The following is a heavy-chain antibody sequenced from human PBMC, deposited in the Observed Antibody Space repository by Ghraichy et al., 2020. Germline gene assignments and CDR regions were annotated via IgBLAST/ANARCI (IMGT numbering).Heavy chain of an antibody. J-gene: IGHJ4*02. CDR1: GFTFSNYW. V-gene: IGHV3-23*01. CDR2: ISGIGDEI. CDR3: ARDRINVIPEAMYDF. D-gene: IGHD2-2*01. Sequence: GGSLRLSCAASGFTFSNYWMSWVRQAPGKGLEWVSAISGIGDEIYYADSVKGRFTISRDNSKNTVYLQMNSLRAEDTAVYFCARDRINVIPEAMYDFWGQGTQVTVSS.